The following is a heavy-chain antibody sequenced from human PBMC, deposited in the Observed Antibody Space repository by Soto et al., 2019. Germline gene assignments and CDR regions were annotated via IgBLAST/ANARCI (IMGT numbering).Heavy chain of an antibody. J-gene: IGHJ4*02. V-gene: IGHV3-72*01. Sequence: EVQLVESGGGLVQPGGSLRLSCAASGFTFSDHYMDWVRQAPGKGLEWVGRVKNKANSYTTEYAASVKGRCTISRHDSRDLLFLQMISLKTDDTALYYCTRVHLGAPTRYFDYWGQGALVTVSS. D-gene: IGHD2-15*01. CDR1: GFTFSDHY. CDR2: VKNKANSYTT. CDR3: TRVHLGAPTRYFDY.